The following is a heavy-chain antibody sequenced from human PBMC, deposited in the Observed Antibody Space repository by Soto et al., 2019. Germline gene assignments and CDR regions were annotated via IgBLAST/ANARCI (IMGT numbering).Heavy chain of an antibody. J-gene: IGHJ6*02. CDR3: ASSYSNYALIDYYYYGMDV. Sequence: DSVKVSCKASGYTFPSSAIHWVRQAPGQRLEWMGWINAGNGNTKYSQKFQGRVTITRDTSASTAYMELSSLRSEDTAVYYCASSYSNYALIDYYYYGMDVWGQGTTVTVSS. CDR2: INAGNGNT. D-gene: IGHD4-4*01. V-gene: IGHV1-3*01. CDR1: GYTFPSSA.